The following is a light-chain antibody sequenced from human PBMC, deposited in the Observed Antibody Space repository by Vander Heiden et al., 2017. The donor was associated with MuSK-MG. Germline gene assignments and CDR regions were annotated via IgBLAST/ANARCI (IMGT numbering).Light chain of an antibody. CDR2: GAS. CDR3: QQYGSYPQT. CDR1: PNVSSSY. V-gene: IGKV3-20*01. Sequence: IVLTQSPGTLSLSPGARATLACSAIPNVSSSYLAWYQQKPGQAPRLLVYGASSRATGIPYRFSGSGSGTDFTLTISRLEPEDFAIYYCQQYGSYPQTFGQGTKVEIK. J-gene: IGKJ1*01.